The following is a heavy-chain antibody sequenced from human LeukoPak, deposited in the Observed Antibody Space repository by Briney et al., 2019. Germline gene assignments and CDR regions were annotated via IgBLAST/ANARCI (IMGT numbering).Heavy chain of an antibody. CDR3: ARSGYDSFDY. CDR2: IYHSGST. J-gene: IGHJ4*02. Sequence: SGTLSLTCAVSGGSISSGGYSWSWIRQPPGKGLEWIGYIYHSGSTYYNPSLKSRVTISVDRSKNQFSLKLSSVTAADTAVYYCARSGYDSFDYWGQGTLVTVSS. V-gene: IGHV4-30-2*01. CDR1: GGSISSGGYS. D-gene: IGHD5-12*01.